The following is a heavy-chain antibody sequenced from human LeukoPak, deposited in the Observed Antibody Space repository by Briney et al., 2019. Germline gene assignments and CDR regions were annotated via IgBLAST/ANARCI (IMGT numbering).Heavy chain of an antibody. V-gene: IGHV4-34*01. CDR1: GGSFSLYC. D-gene: IGHD6-19*01. Sequence: SETLSLTCAVYGGSFSLYCWTWIRQSPGKGLEWIGEINHSGNTNYNPSLKSRVTISVDTSKNQFSLQVTSVTAADTAVYYCASLRLSSGWYSSDYWGQGTLVTVSS. J-gene: IGHJ4*02. CDR2: INHSGNT. CDR3: ASLRLSSGWYSSDY.